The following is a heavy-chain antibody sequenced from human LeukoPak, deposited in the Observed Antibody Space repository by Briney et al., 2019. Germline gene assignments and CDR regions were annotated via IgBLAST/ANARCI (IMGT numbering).Heavy chain of an antibody. CDR3: ARGSRFTSMDGYKKTGAFDI. CDR1: GGSISSYY. J-gene: IGHJ3*02. D-gene: IGHD5-24*01. Sequence: SETLSLTCTVSGGSISSYYWSWIRQPPGKGLEWVGYIYYSGSTNYNPSLKSRVTISVDTSKNQFSLKLSSVTAADTAVYYCARGSRFTSMDGYKKTGAFDIWGQGTMVTVSS. V-gene: IGHV4-59*01. CDR2: IYYSGST.